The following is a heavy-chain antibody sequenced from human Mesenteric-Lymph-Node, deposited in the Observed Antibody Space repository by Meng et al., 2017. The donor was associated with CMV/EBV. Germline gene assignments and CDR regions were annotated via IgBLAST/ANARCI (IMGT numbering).Heavy chain of an antibody. CDR1: GGSISSSSYY. D-gene: IGHD5-24*01. CDR2: IYYSGST. Sequence: SETLSLTCTVSGGSISSSSYYWGWIRQPPGKGLEWIGSIYYSGSTYYNPSLKSRVTISVDTSKNQFSLKLSSVTAADTAVYYCARLKVELRGRYYYGMDVWGQGTTVTVSS. CDR3: ARLKVELRGRYYYGMDV. J-gene: IGHJ6*02. V-gene: IGHV4-39*01.